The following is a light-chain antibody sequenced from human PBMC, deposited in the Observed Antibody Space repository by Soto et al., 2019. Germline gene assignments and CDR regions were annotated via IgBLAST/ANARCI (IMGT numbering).Light chain of an antibody. J-gene: IGKJ5*01. CDR1: QAITNY. V-gene: IGKV1-33*01. CDR2: DGS. CDR3: QQFDSLPIT. Sequence: DIPMTQSPSSLSASVGDRVTITCQASQAITNYLNWYQQKPGKAPRLLVYDGSNLETGVPSRFSGSGSGTHFSFTISSLHPEDIATYYCQQFDSLPITFGQGTRLEI.